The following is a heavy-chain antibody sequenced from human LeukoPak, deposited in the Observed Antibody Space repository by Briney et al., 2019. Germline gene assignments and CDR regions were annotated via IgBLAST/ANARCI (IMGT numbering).Heavy chain of an antibody. J-gene: IGHJ5*02. Sequence: PGGSLRLSCAASGFTFSSYSMNWVRQAPGKGLEWVSAISGSGGSTYYADSVKGRFTISRDNSKNTLYLQMNSLRAEDTAVYYCAKGGGSYGFYWFDPWGQGTLVTVSS. D-gene: IGHD1-26*01. CDR1: GFTFSSYS. CDR3: AKGGGSYGFYWFDP. CDR2: ISGSGGST. V-gene: IGHV3-23*01.